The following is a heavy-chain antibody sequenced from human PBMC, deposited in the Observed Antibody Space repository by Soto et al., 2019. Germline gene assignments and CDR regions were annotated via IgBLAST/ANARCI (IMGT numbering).Heavy chain of an antibody. CDR2: IWNDGGNK. CDR1: GFTFSSYG. Sequence: QVQLVESGGGVVQPGRSLRLSCAASGFTFSSYGMHWVRQAPGKGLEWVAVIWNDGGNKYYADSVKGRFTISRDNSKNTMSLQMNSLRAEDTAVYYCARYPPTTGGLDYWGQGTLVTVSS. V-gene: IGHV3-33*01. J-gene: IGHJ4*02. D-gene: IGHD3-16*01. CDR3: ARYPPTTGGLDY.